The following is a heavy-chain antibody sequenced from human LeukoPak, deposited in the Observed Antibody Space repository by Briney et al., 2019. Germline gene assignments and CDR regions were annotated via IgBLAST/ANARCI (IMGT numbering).Heavy chain of an antibody. CDR2: IYYSGNI. J-gene: IGHJ4*02. Sequence: SETLSLTCSISDGSISSYYWGWIRQPPGKGLEWIGYIYYSGNIIYNTSLKSRVSISVDTSKNQFSLKLTSVTAADTAVYYCARHSHPPRPRAVAGTYFDYWGQGTLVTVSS. D-gene: IGHD6-19*01. V-gene: IGHV4-59*08. CDR1: DGSISSYY. CDR3: ARHSHPPRPRAVAGTYFDY.